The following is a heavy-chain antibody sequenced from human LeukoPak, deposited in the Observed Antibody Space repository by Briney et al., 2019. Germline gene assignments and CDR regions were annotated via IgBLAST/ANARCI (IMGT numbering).Heavy chain of an antibody. D-gene: IGHD2/OR15-2a*01. CDR2: IIPIFGTA. CDR1: GYTFTSYA. J-gene: IGHJ4*02. V-gene: IGHV1-69*13. Sequence: SVKVSCKASGYTFTSYAMHWVRQAPGQRLEWMGGIIPIFGTANYAQKFQGRVTITADESTSTAYMELSSLRSEDTAVYYCARDREYIGIFDYWGQGTLVTVSS. CDR3: ARDREYIGIFDY.